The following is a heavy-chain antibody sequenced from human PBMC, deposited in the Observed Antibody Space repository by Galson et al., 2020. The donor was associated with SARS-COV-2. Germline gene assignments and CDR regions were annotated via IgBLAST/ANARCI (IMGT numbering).Heavy chain of an antibody. J-gene: IGHJ4*02. Sequence: GGSLRLSCAASGFTFRIYAMHWVRQAPGKGLEWVAVISYDGSNKYYADSVKGRFTISRDNTKNTLYLQMNSLRAEDTAVYYCARDIERVAVAGTADGPNGSPDYWGQGTLVTVSS. CDR2: ISYDGSNK. V-gene: IGHV3-30*04. CDR3: ARDIERVAVAGTADGPNGSPDY. CDR1: GFTFRIYA. D-gene: IGHD6-19*01.